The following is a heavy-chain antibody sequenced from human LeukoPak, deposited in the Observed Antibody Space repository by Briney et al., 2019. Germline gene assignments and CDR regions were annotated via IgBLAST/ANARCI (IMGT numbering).Heavy chain of an antibody. Sequence: ASVKVSCKASGFTFTSSAVQWVRQARGQRLEWIGWIVVGSGNTNYAQKFRERVTITRDMSTSTAYMELSSLRSEDTAVYYCARGPPMVISDAFDIWGQGTMVTVSS. D-gene: IGHD3-22*01. J-gene: IGHJ3*02. CDR2: IVVGSGNT. V-gene: IGHV1-58*01. CDR3: ARGPPMVISDAFDI. CDR1: GFTFTSSA.